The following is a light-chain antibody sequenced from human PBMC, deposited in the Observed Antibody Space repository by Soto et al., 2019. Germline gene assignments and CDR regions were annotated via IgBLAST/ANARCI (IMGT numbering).Light chain of an antibody. CDR2: DAS. CDR1: QSISSY. V-gene: IGKV1-5*01. CDR3: QQYNSYLRT. J-gene: IGKJ1*01. Sequence: DIQMTQSPSSLSASVGDRVTITCRASQSISSYLNWYQQKPGKAPKFLIYDASSLESGVPSRFSGSGSGAEFTLTISSLQPDDFATYYCQQYNSYLRTFGQGTKVDIK.